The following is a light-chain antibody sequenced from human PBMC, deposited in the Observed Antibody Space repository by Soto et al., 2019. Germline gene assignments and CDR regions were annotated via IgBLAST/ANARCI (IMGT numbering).Light chain of an antibody. V-gene: IGKV3-20*01. CDR3: QQYGSSPPWT. J-gene: IGKJ1*01. CDR1: QSFSSSY. CDR2: GAS. Sequence: EIVLTQSPGTLSLSPGERATLSCRASQSFSSSYLAWYQQKPGQTPRLLIYGASSGATGIPDRFSGSGSGTDFTLTISRLEPEDFAVYYCQQYGSSPPWTFGQGTKVDIK.